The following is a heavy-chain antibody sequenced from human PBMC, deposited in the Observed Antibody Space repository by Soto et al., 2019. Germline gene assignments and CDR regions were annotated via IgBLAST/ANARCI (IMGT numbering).Heavy chain of an antibody. J-gene: IGHJ5*02. D-gene: IGHD3-10*01. Sequence: SETLSLTCTVSGGSISSSSYYWGWIRQPPGKGLEWIGSIYYSGSTYYNPSLKSRVTISVDTSKNQFSLKLSSVTAADTAVYYCARYGSGSSVWFDPWGQGTLVTSPQ. CDR3: ARYGSGSSVWFDP. CDR2: IYYSGST. V-gene: IGHV4-39*07. CDR1: GGSISSSSYY.